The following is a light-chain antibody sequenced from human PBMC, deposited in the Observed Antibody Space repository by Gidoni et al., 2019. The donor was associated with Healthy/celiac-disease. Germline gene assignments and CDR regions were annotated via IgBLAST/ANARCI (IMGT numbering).Light chain of an antibody. CDR3: QAWDSSTVV. V-gene: IGLV3-1*01. J-gene: IGLJ2*01. CDR1: KLGDKY. CDR2: QDS. Sequence: SYELTPPPSVPVSPGQTASITCSGDKLGDKYACWYQQKPDQSPVLVIYQDSKRPSGIPERFSGSNSGNTATLTISGTQAMDEADYYCQAWDSSTVVFGGGTKLTVL.